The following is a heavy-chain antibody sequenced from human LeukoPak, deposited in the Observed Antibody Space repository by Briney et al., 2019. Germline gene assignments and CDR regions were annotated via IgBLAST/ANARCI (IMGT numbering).Heavy chain of an antibody. J-gene: IGHJ4*02. CDR3: AWVRLGRDGYK. CDR2: IIPIFGTA. Sequence: VKVSCNASGGTFSIYAISWVRQAPGQGLEWMGRIIPIFGTANYAQKFQGRVTITTDESTSTAYMELSSLRSEDTAVYYCAWVRLGRDGYKWGQGTLVTVSS. CDR1: GGTFSIYA. V-gene: IGHV1-69*13. D-gene: IGHD5-24*01.